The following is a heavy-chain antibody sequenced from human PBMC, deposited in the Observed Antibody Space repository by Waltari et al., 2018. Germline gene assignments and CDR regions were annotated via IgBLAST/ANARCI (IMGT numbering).Heavy chain of an antibody. D-gene: IGHD3-22*01. CDR1: GGTFSSYA. CDR3: ARGLSNYYDSSGYRPPTRYSLDY. Sequence: QVQLVQSGAEVKKPGSSVKVSCKASGGTFSSYAISWVRQAPGQGLEWMGGIIPSFGTANYAQKFQGRVTITADKSTSTAYMELSSLRSEDTAVYYCARGLSNYYDSSGYRPPTRYSLDYWGQGTLVTVSS. CDR2: IIPSFGTA. V-gene: IGHV1-69*14. J-gene: IGHJ4*02.